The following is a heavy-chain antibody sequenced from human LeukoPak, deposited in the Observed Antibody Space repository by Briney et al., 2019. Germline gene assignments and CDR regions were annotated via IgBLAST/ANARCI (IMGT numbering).Heavy chain of an antibody. CDR1: GFTFSSYG. CDR3: ARDGGGGFLTGYYPYYYYMDV. CDR2: ISYDVGKK. Sequence: PGGSLRLSCAASGFTFSSYGMHWVRQAPGKGLEWVAVISYDVGKKYYADSVKGRFTISRDNSKNTLYLQMNSLRAEDTAVYYCARDGGGGFLTGYYPYYYYMDVWGKGTTVTVSS. D-gene: IGHD3-9*01. V-gene: IGHV3-30*03. J-gene: IGHJ6*03.